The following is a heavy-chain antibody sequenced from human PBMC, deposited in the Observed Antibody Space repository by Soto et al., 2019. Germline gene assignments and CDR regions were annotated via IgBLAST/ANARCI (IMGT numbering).Heavy chain of an antibody. V-gene: IGHV4-34*01. J-gene: IGHJ6*02. CDR2: INHSGST. Sequence: SETLSLTCAVYGGSFSGYYWSWIRQPPGKGLEWIGEINHSGSTNYNPSLKSRVTISVDTSKNQFSLKLSSVTAADTAVYYCARGPRRYYYGSGSSYYYYYGMDVWGQGTTVT. D-gene: IGHD3-10*01. CDR1: GGSFSGYY. CDR3: ARGPRRYYYGSGSSYYYYYGMDV.